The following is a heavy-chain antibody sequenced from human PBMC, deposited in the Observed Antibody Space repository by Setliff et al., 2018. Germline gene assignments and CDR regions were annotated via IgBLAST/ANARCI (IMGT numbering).Heavy chain of an antibody. V-gene: IGHV4-38-2*01. J-gene: IGHJ4*02. Sequence: ETLSLTCAVSGFSISSGYYWGWIRQPPGKGLEWIVNIHHSGKAYYNASLKSRVTMSVDTSKNQFSLKLSSVTAADTAVYYCARGGTYRYFDYWGQGTLVTVSS. CDR1: GFSISSGYY. CDR2: IHHSGKA. D-gene: IGHD2-2*02. CDR3: ARGGTYRYFDY.